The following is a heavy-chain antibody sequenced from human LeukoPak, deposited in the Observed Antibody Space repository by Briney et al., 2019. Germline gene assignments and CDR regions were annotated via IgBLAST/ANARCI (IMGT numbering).Heavy chain of an antibody. Sequence: PGGSLRLSCAASGFTFSSYGMHWVRQAPGKGLEWVAFIRYDGSNKYYADSVKGRFTISRDNSKNTLYLQMNSLRAEDTAVYYCATGQSGYNYGYVFDYWGQGTLVTVSS. CDR2: IRYDGSNK. V-gene: IGHV3-30*02. J-gene: IGHJ4*02. CDR1: GFTFSSYG. D-gene: IGHD5-18*01. CDR3: ATGQSGYNYGYVFDY.